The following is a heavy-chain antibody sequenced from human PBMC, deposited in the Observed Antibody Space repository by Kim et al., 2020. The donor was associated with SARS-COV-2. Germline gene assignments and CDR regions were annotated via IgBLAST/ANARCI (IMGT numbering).Heavy chain of an antibody. CDR2: INHSGST. V-gene: IGHV4-34*01. J-gene: IGHJ4*02. Sequence: SETLSLTCAVYGGSFSGYYWSWIRQPPGKGLEWIGEINHSGSTNYNPSLKSRVTISVDTSKNQFSLKLSSVTAADTAVYYCARGHGTRPFDYWGQGTLVTVSS. D-gene: IGHD1-7*01. CDR3: ARGHGTRPFDY. CDR1: GGSFSGYY.